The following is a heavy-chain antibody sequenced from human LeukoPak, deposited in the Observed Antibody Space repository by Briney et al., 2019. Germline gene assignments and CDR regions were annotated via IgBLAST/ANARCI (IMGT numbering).Heavy chain of an antibody. Sequence: TGGSLRLSCAASGFTFSNFGMHWVRQAPGKGLEWVTLISYDGSNKYYADSVMGRFTISRDTSNNTVYLQMNSLRAEDTAVYYCAKGGHSSWYVDFWGQGTLVTVSS. CDR2: ISYDGSNK. J-gene: IGHJ4*02. V-gene: IGHV3-30*18. CDR3: AKGGHSSWYVDF. D-gene: IGHD6-13*01. CDR1: GFTFSNFG.